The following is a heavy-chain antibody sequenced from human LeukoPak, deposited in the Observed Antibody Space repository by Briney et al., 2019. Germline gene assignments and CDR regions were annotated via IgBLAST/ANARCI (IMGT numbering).Heavy chain of an antibody. Sequence: GPLRLSCAASGFTFSDYYMSWIRQAPGKGLEWVSYISSSSSYTNYAASVKGRFTISRDNAKNSLYLQMNSLRDEDTAVYYCARVATRSDDYWGQGTLVTVSS. V-gene: IGHV3-11*06. J-gene: IGHJ4*02. CDR3: ARVATRSDDY. CDR1: GFTFSDYY. D-gene: IGHD4-11*01. CDR2: ISSSSSYT.